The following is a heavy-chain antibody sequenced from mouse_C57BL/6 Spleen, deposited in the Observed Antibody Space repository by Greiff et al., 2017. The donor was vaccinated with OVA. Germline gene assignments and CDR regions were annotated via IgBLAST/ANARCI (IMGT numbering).Heavy chain of an antibody. CDR1: GFTFSSYG. V-gene: IGHV5-6*01. D-gene: IGHD2-2*01. J-gene: IGHJ2*01. Sequence: EVQRVESGGDLVKPGGSLKLSCAASGFTFSSYGMSWVRQTPDKRLEWVATISSGGSYTYYPDSVKGRFTISRDNAKNTLYLQMSSLKSEDTAMYYCARHEGLEDFDYWGQGTTLTVSS. CDR3: ARHEGLEDFDY. CDR2: ISSGGSYT.